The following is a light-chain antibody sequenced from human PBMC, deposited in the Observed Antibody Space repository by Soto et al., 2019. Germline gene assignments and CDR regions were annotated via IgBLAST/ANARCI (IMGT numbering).Light chain of an antibody. V-gene: IGKV1-39*01. J-gene: IGKJ1*01. CDR2: SAS. CDR3: QQSYTSPPWT. Sequence: DIQITQSPSSLSASVGDRVSISCRAAQSISTYLNWYQQKPGTAPRLLIYSASSVKTGVPPRFNGSGSGRDFTLTISSLRPEDIATYFCQQSYTSPPWTFGQGTKVDI. CDR1: QSISTY.